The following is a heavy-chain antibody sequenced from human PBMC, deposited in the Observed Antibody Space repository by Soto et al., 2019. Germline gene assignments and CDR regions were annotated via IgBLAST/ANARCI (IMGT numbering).Heavy chain of an antibody. CDR3: AKSRKQQLVLYYYYYGMDV. V-gene: IGHV3-48*01. D-gene: IGHD6-13*01. Sequence: GSLRLSCAASGFTFSSYSMNWVRQAPGKGLEWVSYISSSSSTIYYADSVKGRFTISRDNAKNSLYLQMNSLRAEDTAVYYCAKSRKQQLVLYYYYYGMDVWGQGTTVTVSS. CDR2: ISSSSSTI. J-gene: IGHJ6*02. CDR1: GFTFSSYS.